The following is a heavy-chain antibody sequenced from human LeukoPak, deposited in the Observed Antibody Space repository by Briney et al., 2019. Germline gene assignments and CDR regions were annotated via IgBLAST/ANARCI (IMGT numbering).Heavy chain of an antibody. V-gene: IGHV3-23*01. CDR1: GFTFRSYA. J-gene: IGHJ6*02. D-gene: IGHD5-12*01. CDR2: ISGSGT. Sequence: GGSLRPSCATSGFTFRSYAMIWVRQAPERGMQWVSGISGSGTYYADFAKGRFTISRDNSKNTMYLEMSSLRAEDTAVYFCAKDGGRVATPDYYYYGIDVWGQGATVIVSS. CDR3: AKDGGRVATPDYYYYGIDV.